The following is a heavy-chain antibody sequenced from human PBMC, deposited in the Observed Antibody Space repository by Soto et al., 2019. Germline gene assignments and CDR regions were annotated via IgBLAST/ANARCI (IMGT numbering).Heavy chain of an antibody. CDR3: VRFFDYYGMDV. CDR1: GFTFSNSG. V-gene: IGHV3-30*03. Sequence: QVQLVESGGGVVQPGGSLRLSCAGSGFTFSNSGMHWVRQAPGKGLEWVAVLAYDGSEKYYADSVKGRFTISRDNSKNTLYLQMNSLRVEDTAVYYCVRFFDYYGMDVWGQGNTVTVSS. D-gene: IGHD3-3*01. CDR2: LAYDGSEK. J-gene: IGHJ6*02.